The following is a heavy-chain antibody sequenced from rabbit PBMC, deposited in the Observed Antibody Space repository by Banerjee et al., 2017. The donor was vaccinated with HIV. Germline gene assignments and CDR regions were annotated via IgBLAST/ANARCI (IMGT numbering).Heavy chain of an antibody. D-gene: IGHD1-1*01. CDR2: IYNGDGST. Sequence: QQQLVESGGGLVQPERSLTLTCKASGFDFSSNAMCWVRQAPGKGPEWIACIYNGDGSTYYATWVNGRFTISRSTSLNTVTLQMTNLTAADTATYFCARGSTGYYPDWLDLWGQGTLVTVS. CDR3: ARGSTGYYPDWLDL. J-gene: IGHJ5*01. V-gene: IGHV1S47*01. CDR1: GFDFSSNA.